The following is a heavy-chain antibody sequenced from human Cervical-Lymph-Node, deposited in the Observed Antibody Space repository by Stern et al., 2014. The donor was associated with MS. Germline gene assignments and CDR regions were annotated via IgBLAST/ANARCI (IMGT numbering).Heavy chain of an antibody. CDR3: AHSRVKYCRGGTCYSSLFDY. CDR2: IYWDDDK. D-gene: IGHD2-15*01. Sequence: QITLKESGPTLVKPTQTLTLTCTLSGFSLTTAGVGVGWIRQPPGKALQWLALIYWDDDKLYIPSLKNSLTIAKDTSKNQVVLTMTNVDPVDTATYYCAHSRVKYCRGGTCYSSLFDYWGQGTLLTVSS. V-gene: IGHV2-5*02. CDR1: GFSLTTAGVG. J-gene: IGHJ4*02.